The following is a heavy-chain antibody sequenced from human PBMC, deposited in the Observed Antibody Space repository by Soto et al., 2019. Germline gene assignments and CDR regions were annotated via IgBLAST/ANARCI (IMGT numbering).Heavy chain of an antibody. CDR1: GGSFDITSSY. CDR2: IYYSGRT. CDR3: ATIPIVGTKPYYFNS. Sequence: LQLQESGPGLVKPSETLSLTCTVSGGSFDITSSYWAWVRQPPGKGLEWIAYIYYSGRTYYNPSLKRRITISVDTSTNQTSLRLSSVTAADTAVYYCATIPIVGTKPYYFNSWGQGTLVTVSS. V-gene: IGHV4-39*01. D-gene: IGHD1-1*01. J-gene: IGHJ4*02.